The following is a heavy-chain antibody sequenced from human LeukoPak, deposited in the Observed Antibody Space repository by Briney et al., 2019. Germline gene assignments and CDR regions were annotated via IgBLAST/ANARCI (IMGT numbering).Heavy chain of an antibody. Sequence: PGRSLKLSCAGSGFTFDDHAMHWVRQAPGRGLEWVSGTTWNSDSVDYADSVKGRFTISRDNAKNTLYLQMNSLTSEDTVLYYCVRDSYPSDHFFDYWGQGVLVTVSA. CDR1: GFTFDDHA. V-gene: IGHV3-9*01. J-gene: IGHJ4*02. CDR3: VRDSYPSDHFFDY. CDR2: TTWNSDSV.